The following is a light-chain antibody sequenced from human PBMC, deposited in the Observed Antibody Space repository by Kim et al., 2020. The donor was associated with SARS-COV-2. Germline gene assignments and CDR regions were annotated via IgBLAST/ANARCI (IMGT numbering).Light chain of an antibody. Sequence: SVSPGQTASITCSGDKLGDKYACWYQQKPGQSPVLVIYKDNKRPSGIPERFSGSNSGNTATLTISGTQAMDEADYYCQAWDSSTYVFGTGTKSPS. CDR2: KDN. J-gene: IGLJ1*01. CDR3: QAWDSSTYV. V-gene: IGLV3-1*01. CDR1: KLGDKY.